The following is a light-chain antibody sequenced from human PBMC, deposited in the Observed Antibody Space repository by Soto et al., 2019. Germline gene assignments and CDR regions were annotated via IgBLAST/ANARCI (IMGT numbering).Light chain of an antibody. CDR3: QQYNNWPPRLT. Sequence: IVLTQSPGTLSLSPGERATLSFWISQSISSSYLGWYQQKPGQAPRLLIYGASSRATGIPDRFSGSGSGTEFTLTISSLQSEDFAVYYCQQYNNWPPRLTFGGGTKGDIK. CDR2: GAS. CDR1: QSISSSY. J-gene: IGKJ4*01. V-gene: IGKV3-20*01.